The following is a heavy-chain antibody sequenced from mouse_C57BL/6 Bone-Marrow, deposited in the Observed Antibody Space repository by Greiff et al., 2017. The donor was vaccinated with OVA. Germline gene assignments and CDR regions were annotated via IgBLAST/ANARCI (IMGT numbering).Heavy chain of an antibody. D-gene: IGHD1-1*01. Sequence: EVKLMESEGGLVQPGSSMKLSCTASGFTFSDYYMAWVRQVPEKGLEWVANINYDGSSTYYLDSLKSRFIISRDNAKNILYLQMSSLKSEDTATYYCARVVTTVVATEGYAMDYWGQGTSVTVSS. J-gene: IGHJ4*01. CDR3: ARVVTTVVATEGYAMDY. CDR1: GFTFSDYY. CDR2: INYDGSST. V-gene: IGHV5-16*01.